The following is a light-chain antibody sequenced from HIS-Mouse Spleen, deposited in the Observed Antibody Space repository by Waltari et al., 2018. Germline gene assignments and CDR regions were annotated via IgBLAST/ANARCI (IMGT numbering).Light chain of an antibody. CDR3: QSADSSGTWV. CDR1: ALPKQY. Sequence: SYVLTRPPSVSVAPGQTARITCSGDALPKQYAYWYQQKPGQAPVLVIYKDSERPSGIPERFSGSSSGTTVTLTISGVQAEDEADYYCQSADSSGTWVFGGGTKLTVL. V-gene: IGLV3-25*03. CDR2: KDS. J-gene: IGLJ3*02.